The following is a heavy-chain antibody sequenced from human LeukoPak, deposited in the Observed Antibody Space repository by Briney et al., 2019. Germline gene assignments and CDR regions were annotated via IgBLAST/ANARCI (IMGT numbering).Heavy chain of an antibody. CDR3: TTDHVGATVEFDS. J-gene: IGHJ4*02. D-gene: IGHD1-26*01. CDR1: GFTFSSYA. V-gene: IGHV3-48*03. CDR2: ISSSGSSL. Sequence: GGSLRLSCAASGFTFSSYAMNWVRQAPGEGLEWVSYISSSGSSLKYADSVKGRFTISRDNAKNSLYLQMDSLRAEDTAVYYCTTDHVGATVEFDSWGQGTLVTVSS.